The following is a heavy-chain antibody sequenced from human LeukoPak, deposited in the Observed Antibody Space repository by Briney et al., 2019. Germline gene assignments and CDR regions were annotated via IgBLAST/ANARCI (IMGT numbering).Heavy chain of an antibody. V-gene: IGHV3-74*01. CDR3: ARVYYDFWSGQHYYFDY. Sequence: GSLRLSCAASGFTFSSYAMHWVRQAPGKGLVWVSRINSDGSSTSYADSVKGRFTISRDNAKNTLYLQMNSLRAEDTAVYYCARVYYDFWSGQHYYFDYWGQGTLVTVSS. D-gene: IGHD3-3*01. CDR2: INSDGSST. CDR1: GFTFSSYA. J-gene: IGHJ4*02.